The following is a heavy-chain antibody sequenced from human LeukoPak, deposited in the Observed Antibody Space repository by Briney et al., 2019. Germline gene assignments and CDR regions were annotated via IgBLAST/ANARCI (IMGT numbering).Heavy chain of an antibody. D-gene: IGHD3-9*01. J-gene: IGHJ4*02. CDR2: ISGSGGST. CDR3: AKCSRVDWLPIDY. Sequence: GGSLRLSCAASAFPFSNYAMTWVRQAPGKGLEWVSAISGSGGSTYYATSVKGRFTISRDNSKNTLYLQMSSLRADDTAVYYCAKCSRVDWLPIDYWGRGTLVTVSS. CDR1: AFPFSNYA. V-gene: IGHV3-23*01.